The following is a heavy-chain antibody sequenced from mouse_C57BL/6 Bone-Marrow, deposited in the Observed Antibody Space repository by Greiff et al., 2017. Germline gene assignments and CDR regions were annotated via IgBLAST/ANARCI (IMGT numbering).Heavy chain of an antibody. V-gene: IGHV1-61*01. CDR1: GYTFTSYW. CDR3: ARRHYYGTLYAMDY. Sequence: VQLKQPGAELVRPGSSVKLSCKASGYTFTSYWMDWVKQRPGQGLEWIGNIYPSDSETHYNQKFKDKATLTVDKSSSTAYMQLSSLTSEDSAVYYCARRHYYGTLYAMDYWGQGTSVTVSS. D-gene: IGHD1-1*01. CDR2: IYPSDSET. J-gene: IGHJ4*01.